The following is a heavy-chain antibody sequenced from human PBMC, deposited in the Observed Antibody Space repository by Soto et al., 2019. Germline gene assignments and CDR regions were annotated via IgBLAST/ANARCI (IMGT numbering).Heavy chain of an antibody. D-gene: IGHD2-8*01. CDR2: IKSKTDGGTT. J-gene: IGHJ6*02. CDR3: TTDGYCTNGVCYGPMGIYYYYGMDV. V-gene: IGHV3-15*07. Sequence: GGSLRLSCAASGFTFSNAWMNWVRQAPGKGLEWVGRIKSKTDGGTTDYAAPVKGRFTISRDDSKNTLYLQMNSLKTEDTAVYYCTTDGYCTNGVCYGPMGIYYYYGMDVWGQGTTVTVSS. CDR1: GFTFSNAW.